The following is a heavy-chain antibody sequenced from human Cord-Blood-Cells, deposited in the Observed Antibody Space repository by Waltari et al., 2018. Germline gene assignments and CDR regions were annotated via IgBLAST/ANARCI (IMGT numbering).Heavy chain of an antibody. Sequence: QVQLVESGGGVVQPGRSLXXXXXXXXXXXXXXXXXXXXXXPXNGLEWVAVISYDGSNKYYADSVEGRFTISRDNSKNTLYLQMNSLRAEDTAVYYCAKDWCGGSCYYYYYGMDVWGQGTTVTVSS. CDR1: XXXXXXXX. V-gene: IGHV3-30*18. CDR2: ISYDGSNK. D-gene: IGHD2-15*01. CDR3: AKDWCGGSCYYYYYGMDV. J-gene: IGHJ6*02.